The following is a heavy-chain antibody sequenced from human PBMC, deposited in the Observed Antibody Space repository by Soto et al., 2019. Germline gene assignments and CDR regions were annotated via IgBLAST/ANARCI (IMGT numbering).Heavy chain of an antibody. Sequence: QVQLVESGGGVVQPGRSLRLSCAASGFTFSSYGMHWVRQAPGKGLEWVAVISYDGSNIYYADSVKGRFTISRDNSKNTLYLQMNSLRAEDTAVYYCAKDTRWTTVARDWGQGTLVTVSS. D-gene: IGHD4-17*01. J-gene: IGHJ4*02. CDR3: AKDTRWTTVARD. V-gene: IGHV3-30*18. CDR1: GFTFSSYG. CDR2: ISYDGSNI.